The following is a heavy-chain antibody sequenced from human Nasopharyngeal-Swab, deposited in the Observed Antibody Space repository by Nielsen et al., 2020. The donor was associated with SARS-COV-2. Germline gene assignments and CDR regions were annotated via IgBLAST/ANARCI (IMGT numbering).Heavy chain of an antibody. CDR2: IYSGGST. V-gene: IGHV3-53*01. Sequence: GESLKISCAASGFTVNSNYMSWVRQAPGKGLEWVSVIYSGGSTYYADSVKGRFTISRDNSKNTLYLQMNSLRAEDTAVYYCASQNNYGSGSYNFDYWGQGTLVTVSS. J-gene: IGHJ4*02. D-gene: IGHD3-10*01. CDR1: GFTVNSNY. CDR3: ASQNNYGSGSYNFDY.